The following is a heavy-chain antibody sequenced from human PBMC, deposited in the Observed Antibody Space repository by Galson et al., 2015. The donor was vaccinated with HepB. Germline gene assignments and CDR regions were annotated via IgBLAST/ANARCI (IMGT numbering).Heavy chain of an antibody. Sequence: SLRLSCAASGFTFSSYAMSWVRQAPGKGLEWVSAISGSGGSTYYADSVKGRFTISRDNSKNTLYLQMNSLRAEDTAVYYCAKGEQLWLSPTEFDYWGQGTLVTVSS. CDR1: GFTFSSYA. J-gene: IGHJ4*02. CDR2: ISGSGGST. CDR3: AKGEQLWLSPTEFDY. D-gene: IGHD5-18*01. V-gene: IGHV3-23*01.